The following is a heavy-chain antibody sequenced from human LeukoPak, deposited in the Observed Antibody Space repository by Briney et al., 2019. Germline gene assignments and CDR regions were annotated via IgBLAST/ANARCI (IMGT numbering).Heavy chain of an antibody. D-gene: IGHD6-13*01. CDR2: IYYSGST. Sequence: GSLRLSCAASGFTFSSYSMNWIRQPPGKGLEWIGSIYYSGSTYYNPSLKSRVTISVDTSKNQFSLKLSSVTAADTAVYYCARMAAAGFEFDYWGQGTLVTVSS. CDR3: ARMAAAGFEFDY. J-gene: IGHJ4*02. V-gene: IGHV4-39*07. CDR1: GFTFSSYS.